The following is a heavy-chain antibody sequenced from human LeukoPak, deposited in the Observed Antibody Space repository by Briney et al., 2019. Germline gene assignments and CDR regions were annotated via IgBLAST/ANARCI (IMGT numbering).Heavy chain of an antibody. CDR2: ISGSGGST. CDR1: GFTFSSYA. D-gene: IGHD2-2*01. V-gene: IGHV3-23*01. CDR3: AKDLWDCSSTSCYYYYYYMDV. Sequence: PGGSLRLSCAASGFTFSSYAMSWVRQAPGKGLEWVSAISGSGGSTYYADSVKGRFTISRDNSKNTLYLQMNSLRAEDTAVYYCAKDLWDCSSTSCYYYYYYMDVWGKGTTVTVSS. J-gene: IGHJ6*03.